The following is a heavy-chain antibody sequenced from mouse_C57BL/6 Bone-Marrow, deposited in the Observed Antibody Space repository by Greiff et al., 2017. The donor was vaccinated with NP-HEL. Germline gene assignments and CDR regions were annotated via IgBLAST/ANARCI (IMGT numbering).Heavy chain of an antibody. CDR3: AKGGGTGRYFDV. CDR2: INPGSGGT. CDR1: GYAFTNYL. D-gene: IGHD3-1*01. V-gene: IGHV1-54*01. Sequence: VQLQQSGAELVRPGTSVKVSCKASGYAFTNYLIEWVKQRPGQGLEWIGVINPGSGGTNYNEKFKGKATLTADKSSSTAYMQLSSRTSEDSAVYFCAKGGGTGRYFDVWGTGTTVTVSS. J-gene: IGHJ1*03.